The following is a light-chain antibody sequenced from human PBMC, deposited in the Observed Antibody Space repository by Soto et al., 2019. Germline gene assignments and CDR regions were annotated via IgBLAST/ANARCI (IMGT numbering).Light chain of an antibody. Sequence: QSVLTQPASVSGSPGQSITISCTGTSSDVGAYNYVSWYQQQSGKAPKLIIHGVSNRPSGVSNRFSGSKSGNTASLTISGLQAEDEADYYCSSFTSNRAYVFGIGTKLTVL. CDR2: GVS. CDR1: SSDVGAYNY. V-gene: IGLV2-14*01. CDR3: SSFTSNRAYV. J-gene: IGLJ1*01.